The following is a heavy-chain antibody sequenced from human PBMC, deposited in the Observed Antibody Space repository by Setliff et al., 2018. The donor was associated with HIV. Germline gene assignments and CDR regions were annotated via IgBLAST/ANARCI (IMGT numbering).Heavy chain of an antibody. CDR1: GYTFTGYY. CDR3: ATKVYCTNGVCLDAFDL. CDR2: INPQSGGT. V-gene: IGHV1-2*06. Sequence: ASVKVSCKASGYTFTGYYMHWVRQAPGQGLEWMGRINPQSGGTNFAQKFQGRVTMTRDTSSSTAYMELSRLRSDDTAVYYCATKVYCTNGVCLDAFDLWGQGTMVTVSS. J-gene: IGHJ3*01. D-gene: IGHD2-8*01.